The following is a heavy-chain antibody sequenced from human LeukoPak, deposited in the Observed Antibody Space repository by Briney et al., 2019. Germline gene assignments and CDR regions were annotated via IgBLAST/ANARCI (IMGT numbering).Heavy chain of an antibody. J-gene: IGHJ3*02. V-gene: IGHV1-18*01. CDR1: GYTFISNG. CDR3: AREYRAFDI. Sequence: ASVKVSCKASGYTFISNGISWVRQAPGQGLEWMGWISVYNGDTNYAQKLQGRVTMTTDTSTSTAYMELRSLSSDDTAVYYCAREYRAFDIWGQGTTVTVSS. CDR2: ISVYNGDT. D-gene: IGHD5-18*01.